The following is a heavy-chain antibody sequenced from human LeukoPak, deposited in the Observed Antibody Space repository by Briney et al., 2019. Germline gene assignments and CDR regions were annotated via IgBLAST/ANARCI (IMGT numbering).Heavy chain of an antibody. D-gene: IGHD6-19*01. CDR3: ATIAVAGPY. CDR2: ISSSSSYI. CDR1: GFTFSTYW. J-gene: IGHJ4*02. Sequence: GSLRLSCAASGFTFSTYWMHWVRQAPGKGLEWVSSISSSSSYIYYADSVKGRFTISRDNAKNSLYLQMNSLRAEDTAVYYCATIAVAGPYWGQGTLVTVSS. V-gene: IGHV3-21*01.